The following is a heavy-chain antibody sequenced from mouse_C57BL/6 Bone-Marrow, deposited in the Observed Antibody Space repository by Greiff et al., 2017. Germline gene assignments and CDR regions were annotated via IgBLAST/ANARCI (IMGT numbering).Heavy chain of an antibody. CDR3: ASPMTLSY. Sequence: QVQLKQSGPGLVQPSQSLSITCTVSGFSLTSYGVHWVRQSPGKGLEWLGVIWSGGSTDYNAAFISRLSISKDNSKSQVFFKMNSLQADATAIYYCASPMTLSYWGQGTLVTVSA. CDR1: GFSLTSYG. V-gene: IGHV2-2*01. CDR2: IWSGGST. D-gene: IGHD2-3*01. J-gene: IGHJ3*01.